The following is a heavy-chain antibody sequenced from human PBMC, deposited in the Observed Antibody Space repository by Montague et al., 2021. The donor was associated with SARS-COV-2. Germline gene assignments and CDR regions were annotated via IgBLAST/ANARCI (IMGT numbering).Heavy chain of an antibody. V-gene: IGHV4-39*01. CDR3: ASPTYYYDSSGSDAFDI. CDR1: GGSISSSSYY. CDR2: IYYSGST. Sequence: SETLSLTCTVSGGSISSSSYYWGWTRQPPGKGLEWIGSIYYSGSTYYNPSLKSRVTISVDTSKNQFSLKLSSVTAADTAVYYCASPTYYYDSSGSDAFDIWGQGTMATVSS. D-gene: IGHD3-22*01. J-gene: IGHJ3*02.